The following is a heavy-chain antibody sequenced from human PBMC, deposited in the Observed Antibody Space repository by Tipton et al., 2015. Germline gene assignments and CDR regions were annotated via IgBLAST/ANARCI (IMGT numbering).Heavy chain of an antibody. D-gene: IGHD3-10*01. Sequence: TLSLICSVSVASISSYYWCWIRQPPGKGLEWIGHIYYSGSTNYNPSLKSRVTISVYTSKNQFSLKLSSVTAADTDVYYCARDGGVKTTTNMVRGIVVDHSYYDGVDVWGQGTTVTVSS. CDR1: VASISSYY. J-gene: IGHJ6*02. CDR2: IYYSGST. CDR3: ARDGGVKTTTNMVRGIVVDHSYYDGVDV. V-gene: IGHV4-59*01.